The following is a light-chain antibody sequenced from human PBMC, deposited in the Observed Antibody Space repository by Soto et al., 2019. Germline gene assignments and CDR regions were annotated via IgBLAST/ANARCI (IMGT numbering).Light chain of an antibody. J-gene: IGLJ2*01. CDR2: EDN. Sequence: NFMLTQPHSVSESPGKTVTISCNRRSGSIASNYVQWYQQRPGSSPTTVIYEDNQRPSGVPDRFSGSIDSSSNSASLTISGLKTEDVADYYCQSYDSSNQVFGGGTKLTVL. CDR1: SGSIASNY. V-gene: IGLV6-57*01. CDR3: QSYDSSNQV.